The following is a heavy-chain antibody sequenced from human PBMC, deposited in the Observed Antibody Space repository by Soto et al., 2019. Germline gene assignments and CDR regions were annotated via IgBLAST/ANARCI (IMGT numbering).Heavy chain of an antibody. CDR3: ARHRGTHYGSGSYFYDIEV. CDR2: IKQDGTDK. Sequence: EVQLVESGGGWVQPGGSLRLSCAASGFTFNIYWMSWVRQAPWKGLEWVANIKQDGTDKYYVDSVSGRFTISRDNAKNSMYLQRNSLRAEDTDVSYCARHRGTHYGSGSYFYDIEVWGEGTTVPVSS. J-gene: IGHJ6*04. CDR1: GFTFNIYW. D-gene: IGHD3-10*01. V-gene: IGHV3-7*01.